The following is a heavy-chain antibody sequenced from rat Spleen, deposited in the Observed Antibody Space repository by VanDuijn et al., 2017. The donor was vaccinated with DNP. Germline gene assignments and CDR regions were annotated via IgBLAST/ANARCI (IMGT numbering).Heavy chain of an antibody. CDR3: ATGGAGIWFAY. CDR1: GYSIISSY. V-gene: IGHV3-1*01. D-gene: IGHD4-2*01. J-gene: IGHJ3*01. Sequence: VQLQESGPGLVKPSQSLSLTCSVTGYSIISSYRWHWIRKFPGNKMEWLAYISYRGSASYNPSLKSRISITRDTSKNQFFLQLNSVTTEDTATYYCATGGAGIWFAYWGQGTLVTVSS. CDR2: ISYRGSA.